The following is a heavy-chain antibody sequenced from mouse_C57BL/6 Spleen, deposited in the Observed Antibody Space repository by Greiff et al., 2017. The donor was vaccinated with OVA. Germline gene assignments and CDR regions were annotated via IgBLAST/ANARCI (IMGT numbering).Heavy chain of an antibody. J-gene: IGHJ3*01. CDR3: AKSNPGWFAY. CDR2: IDPSNGGT. CDR1: GYTFTSYW. D-gene: IGHD2-5*01. V-gene: IGHV1-72*01. Sequence: QVQLQQPGAELVKPGASVKLSCKASGYTFTSYWMHWVKQRPGRGLEWIGRIDPSNGGTNYNEKFKSKATLTVDKSSSTAYMQLSSLTSEDSAVYYCAKSNPGWFAYWGQGTLVTVSA.